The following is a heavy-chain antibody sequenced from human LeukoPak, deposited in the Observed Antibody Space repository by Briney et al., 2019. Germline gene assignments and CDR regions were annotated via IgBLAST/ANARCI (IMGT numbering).Heavy chain of an antibody. CDR3: ATGERMVRGDGVDY. V-gene: IGHV3-66*01. CDR2: IYSGGST. Sequence: GGSLRLSCAASGFTVRNNYMSWVRQAPGKGLEWVSVIYSGGSTYYADSVRGRFTISRDNSKNTLYLQMNSLRAEDTAVYFCATGERMVRGDGVDYWGQGTLVTVSS. CDR1: GFTVRNNY. D-gene: IGHD3-10*01. J-gene: IGHJ4*02.